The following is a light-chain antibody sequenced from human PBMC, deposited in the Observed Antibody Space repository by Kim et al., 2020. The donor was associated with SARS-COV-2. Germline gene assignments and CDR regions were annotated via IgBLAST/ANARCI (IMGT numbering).Light chain of an antibody. CDR1: QTILYTSNNKHC. Sequence: DIVLTQSPDSQAVSLGERATISCKSSQTILYTSNNKHCLAWFQQKPGQPPKLLIYWASTRESGVPDRFTGSGPGTEFTLTISSLQAEDVGIYYCQQYYSSPWTFGQGTKVDIK. J-gene: IGKJ1*01. CDR3: QQYYSSPWT. CDR2: WAS. V-gene: IGKV4-1*01.